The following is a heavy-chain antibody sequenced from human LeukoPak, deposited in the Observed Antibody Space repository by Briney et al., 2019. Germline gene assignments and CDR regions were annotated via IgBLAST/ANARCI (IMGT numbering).Heavy chain of an antibody. CDR1: GFTFSSYA. J-gene: IGHJ6*02. D-gene: IGHD2-2*01. CDR2: ISYDGSNK. CDR3: ARESSTGGMDV. Sequence: GRSLRLSCAASGFTFSSYAMHWVRQAPGKGLEWVAVISYDGSNKYYADSVKGRFTISRDNSKNTLYLQMNSLRAEDTAVYYRARESSTGGMDVWGQGTTVTVSS. V-gene: IGHV3-30-3*01.